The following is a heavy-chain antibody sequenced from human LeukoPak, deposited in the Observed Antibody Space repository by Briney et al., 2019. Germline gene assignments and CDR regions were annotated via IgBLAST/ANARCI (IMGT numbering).Heavy chain of an antibody. V-gene: IGHV5-10-1*01. Sequence: GESLKISCKGSGYSFTSYWISWVRQMSGKGLEWMGRIDPSDSYTNYSPSFQGHVTISADKSISTAYLQWSSLKASDTAMYYCARGEEGLTAAADYWGQGTLVTVSS. D-gene: IGHD6-13*01. CDR1: GYSFTSYW. CDR3: ARGEEGLTAAADY. J-gene: IGHJ4*02. CDR2: IDPSDSYT.